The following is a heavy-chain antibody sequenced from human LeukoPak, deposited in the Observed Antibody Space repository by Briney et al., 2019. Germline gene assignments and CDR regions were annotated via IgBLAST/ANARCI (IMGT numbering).Heavy chain of an antibody. CDR2: IYPGDSDT. CDR1: GYSFTTYW. J-gene: IGHJ4*02. Sequence: PGESLKISCKGSGYSFTTYWIAWVRQMPGKGLEYMGIIYPGDSDTTYSPSFQGQVTISADKSVSTAYLQWRSLKASDTATYYCARREPVAGDYYFVYWGQGTPVTVSS. CDR3: ARREPVAGDYYFVY. V-gene: IGHV5-51*01. D-gene: IGHD6-19*01.